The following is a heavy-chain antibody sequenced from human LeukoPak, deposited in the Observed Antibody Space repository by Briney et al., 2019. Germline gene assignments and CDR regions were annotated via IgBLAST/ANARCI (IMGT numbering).Heavy chain of an antibody. CDR2: ISSSSSYI. CDR3: ARKHSSSRGGYFQH. Sequence: SGGSLRLSCAASGFTFSSYSMNWVRQAPGKGLEWVSSISSSSSYIYYADSVKGRFTISRDNAKNSLYLQMNSLRAEDTAVYYCARKHSSSRGGYFQHWGQGTLVTVSS. V-gene: IGHV3-21*01. D-gene: IGHD6-13*01. CDR1: GFTFSSYS. J-gene: IGHJ1*01.